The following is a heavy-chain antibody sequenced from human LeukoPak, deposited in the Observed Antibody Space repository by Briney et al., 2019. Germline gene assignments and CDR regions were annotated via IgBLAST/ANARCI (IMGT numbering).Heavy chain of an antibody. CDR2: IWYDGSNK. J-gene: IGHJ4*02. CDR3: AKGRSYSYTAHPFDY. CDR1: GFTFSSYG. V-gene: IGHV3-33*06. D-gene: IGHD1-26*01. Sequence: GGSLRLSCATSGFTFSSYGMHWVRQAPGKGLEWVAVIWYDGSNKYYADSVKGRFTISRDNSKNTLYLQMNSLRAEDTAVYYCAKGRSYSYTAHPFDYWGQGTLVTVSS.